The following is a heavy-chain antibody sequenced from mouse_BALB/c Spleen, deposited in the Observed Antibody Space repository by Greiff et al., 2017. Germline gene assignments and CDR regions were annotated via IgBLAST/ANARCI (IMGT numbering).Heavy chain of an antibody. D-gene: IGHD4-1*01. V-gene: IGHV1-69*02. CDR2: IDPSDSYT. CDR1: GYTFTSYW. Sequence: QVQLKQPGAELVKPGASVKLSCKASGYTFTSYWMHWVKQRPGQGLEWIGEIDPSDSYTNYNQKFKGKATLTVDKSSSTAYMQLSSLTSEDSAVYYCAREVGRTFDYWGQGTTLTVSS. CDR3: AREVGRTFDY. J-gene: IGHJ2*01.